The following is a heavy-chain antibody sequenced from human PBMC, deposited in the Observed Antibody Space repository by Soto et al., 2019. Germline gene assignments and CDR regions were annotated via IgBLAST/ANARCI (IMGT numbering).Heavy chain of an antibody. CDR1: GYPFTSYG. CDR2: ISTFKGAT. V-gene: IGHV1-18*01. Sequence: QVRRVQSGAGVKKPGASVKVSCQASGYPFTSYGITWVRRAPGQGLEWMGWISTFKGATHYAQKLQGRVTMTTDTSTSTAYMELRSLRSDDTAVYYCARAYGDYYFDYWGQGTLVTVSS. J-gene: IGHJ4*02. CDR3: ARAYGDYYFDY. D-gene: IGHD4-17*01.